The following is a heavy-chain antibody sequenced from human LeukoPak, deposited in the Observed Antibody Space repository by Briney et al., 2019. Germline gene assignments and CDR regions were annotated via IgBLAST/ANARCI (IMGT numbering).Heavy chain of an antibody. Sequence: GGSLRLSCAASGFTVSSNYMSWVRQAPGKGLEWVSVIYSGGSTYYADSVKGRFTISRDNSKNTLYLQMNSLRAKDTAVYYCARERRRYCSSTSCYRGPYYYYGMDVWGQGTTVTVSS. J-gene: IGHJ6*02. CDR2: IYSGGST. CDR1: GFTVSSNY. D-gene: IGHD2-2*01. V-gene: IGHV3-66*01. CDR3: ARERRRYCSSTSCYRGPYYYYGMDV.